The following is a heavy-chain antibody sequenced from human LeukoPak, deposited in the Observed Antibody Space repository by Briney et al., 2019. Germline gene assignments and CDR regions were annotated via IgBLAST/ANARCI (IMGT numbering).Heavy chain of an antibody. CDR3: AKDRGSGWYHFDY. V-gene: IGHV3-7*01. Sequence: GGSLRLSCAASGFTFSSYWMSWVRQTPGKGLEWVANMKRDGSEKYYVDSVKGRFTISRDNSKNTLYLQMNSLRAEDTAVYYCAKDRGSGWYHFDYWGQGTLVTVSS. CDR2: MKRDGSEK. J-gene: IGHJ4*02. D-gene: IGHD6-19*01. CDR1: GFTFSSYW.